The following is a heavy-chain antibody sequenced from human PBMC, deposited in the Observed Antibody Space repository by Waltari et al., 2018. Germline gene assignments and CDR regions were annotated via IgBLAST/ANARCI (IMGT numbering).Heavy chain of an antibody. CDR3: VRSLAAVGNSRGY. CDR2: INPKSGGT. J-gene: IGHJ4*02. D-gene: IGHD6-13*01. CDR1: GYTFTGHY. Sequence: AQLVQSGAEVKKPGASVQDSCTASGYTFTGHYIHWVRQAPGQGLEWMGWINPKSGGTKYAQKFQGRVTMTRDTSISTAHMELSRLRFDDTAMYYCVRSLAAVGNSRGYWGQGTLVTVSS. V-gene: IGHV1-2*02.